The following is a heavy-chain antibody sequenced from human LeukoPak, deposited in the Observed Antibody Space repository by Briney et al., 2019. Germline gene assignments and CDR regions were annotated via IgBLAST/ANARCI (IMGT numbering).Heavy chain of an antibody. Sequence: PGGSLGRACAASGFTFINYAMSWVHQAPGEGREWVSAISGSGGSTYYAASVKGRFTLSRDNSKNTLYLKMNSLRAEDTGVYYCAPLGVNTWLDYWGQGTLVTVSS. D-gene: IGHD2-21*01. CDR2: ISGSGGST. V-gene: IGHV3-23*01. J-gene: IGHJ4*02. CDR1: GFTFINYA. CDR3: APLGVNTWLDY.